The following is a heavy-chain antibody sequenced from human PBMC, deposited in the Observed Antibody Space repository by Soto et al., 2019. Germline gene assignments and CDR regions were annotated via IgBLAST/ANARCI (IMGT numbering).Heavy chain of an antibody. CDR3: ARGWFGPDV. V-gene: IGHV3-74*01. CDR2: IDSSGTDS. D-gene: IGHD3-10*01. J-gene: IGHJ6*04. Sequence: GGSLRLSCAASGFTLSGRSMHWVRQAPGKGLVYVSGIDSSGTDSSYADSVKGRFTSSRDNAKNILFLQMNSLRVEDTAVYYCARGWFGPDVWGKGTTVTVSS. CDR1: GFTLSGRS.